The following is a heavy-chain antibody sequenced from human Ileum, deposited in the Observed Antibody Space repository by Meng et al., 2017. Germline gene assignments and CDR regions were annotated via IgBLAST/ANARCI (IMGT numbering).Heavy chain of an antibody. CDR1: GGSFSGYY. Sequence: QGGPRRFEPLETLSLTFPVIGGSFSGYYWSWIRQPPGKGLEWIGEINHSGSTNYNPSLKSRVTISVDTSKNQFSLKLSSVTAADTAVYYCARGGPWFDPWGQGTLVTVSS. V-gene: IGHV4-34*01. J-gene: IGHJ5*02. CDR2: INHSGST. CDR3: ARGGPWFDP.